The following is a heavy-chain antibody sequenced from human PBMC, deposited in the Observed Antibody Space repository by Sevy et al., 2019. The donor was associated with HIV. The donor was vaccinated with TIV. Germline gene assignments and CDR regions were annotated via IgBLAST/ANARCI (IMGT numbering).Heavy chain of an antibody. V-gene: IGHV3-64D*06. J-gene: IGHJ6*02. D-gene: IGHD2-2*01. CDR1: GFTFSSYA. CDR3: VKGCSSTSCYYYYYGMDV. Sequence: GGSLRLSCSASGFTFSSYAMHWVRQAPGKGLEYVSAISSNGGSTYYADSVKGRFTISRDNSKDTLYLQMSSLRAEDTAVYYCVKGCSSTSCYYYYYGMDVWGQGTTVTVSS. CDR2: ISSNGGST.